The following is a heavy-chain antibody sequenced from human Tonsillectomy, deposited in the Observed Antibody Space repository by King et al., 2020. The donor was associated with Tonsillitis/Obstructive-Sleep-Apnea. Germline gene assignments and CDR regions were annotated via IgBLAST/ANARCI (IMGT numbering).Heavy chain of an antibody. V-gene: IGHV5-51*01. CDR3: ARHRTGYSRYHYYYGMDV. Sequence: QLVQSGAEVKKPGESLKISCKGSGYSFTSYWIGWVRQMPGKGLEWVGIIYPGDSDTRYSASFQGQVTISADKSISTAYLQWSSLKASDTAMYYCARHRTGYSRYHYYYGMDVWGQGTTVTVSS. J-gene: IGHJ6*02. CDR2: IYPGDSDT. D-gene: IGHD3/OR15-3a*01. CDR1: GYSFTSYW.